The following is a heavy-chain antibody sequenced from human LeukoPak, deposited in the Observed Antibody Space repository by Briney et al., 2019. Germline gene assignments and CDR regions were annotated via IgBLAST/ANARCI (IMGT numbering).Heavy chain of an antibody. CDR2: INPSGGST. Sequence: ASVKVSCKASGYTFSSNYIHWVRQAPGQGLEWLGVINPSGGSTTYAQKFQGRVTMTRDTSTSTVYMDLCSLRSEDTAVYYCARGGCSSISCEGDYWGQGTLVTVSS. V-gene: IGHV1-46*01. D-gene: IGHD2-2*01. J-gene: IGHJ4*02. CDR1: GYTFSSNY. CDR3: ARGGCSSISCEGDY.